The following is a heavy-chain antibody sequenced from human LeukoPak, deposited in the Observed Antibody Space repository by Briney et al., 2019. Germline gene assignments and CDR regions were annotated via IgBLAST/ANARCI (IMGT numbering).Heavy chain of an antibody. CDR1: GYSFTSYW. V-gene: IGHV5-51*01. CDR3: AGSPYDSSGWCKGYFDL. Sequence: GESLKISCKGSGYSFTSYWIGWVRQMPGKGLEWMGIIYPGDSDTRYSPSFQGQVTISADKSISTAYLQRSSLKASDTAMFYCAGSPYDSSGWCKGYFDLWGRGTLVTVSS. J-gene: IGHJ2*01. D-gene: IGHD6-19*01. CDR2: IYPGDSDT.